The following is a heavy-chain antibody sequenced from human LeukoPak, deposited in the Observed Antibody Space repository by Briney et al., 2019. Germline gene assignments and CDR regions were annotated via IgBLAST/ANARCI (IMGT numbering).Heavy chain of an antibody. V-gene: IGHV1-24*01. CDR3: ATLPRGHLFDS. CDR2: FVPEDGET. D-gene: IGHD3-10*01. Sequence: GASVKVSCKLSGDTLTDLSMHWVRQSPGKGLEWMGGFVPEDGETIYAQKFQGRVTTTEDTSTDTAYMELSSLRSDDTAVYFCATLPRGHLFDSWGQGTLVTVSS. CDR1: GDTLTDLS. J-gene: IGHJ4*02.